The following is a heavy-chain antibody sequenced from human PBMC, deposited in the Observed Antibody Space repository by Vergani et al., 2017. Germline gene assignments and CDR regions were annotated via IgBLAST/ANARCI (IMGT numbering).Heavy chain of an antibody. CDR2: ISGSGGST. D-gene: IGHD3-22*01. Sequence: EVQLLESGGGLVQPGGSLRLSCAASGFTFSSYAMSWVRQAPGKGLEWVSAISGSGGSTYYADSVKGRFTISRDNAKNSLYLQMNSLRAEDTALYYCAKPLKHYYDSSGYYAFDIWGQGTMVTVSS. J-gene: IGHJ3*02. V-gene: IGHV3-23*01. CDR1: GFTFSSYA. CDR3: AKPLKHYYDSSGYYAFDI.